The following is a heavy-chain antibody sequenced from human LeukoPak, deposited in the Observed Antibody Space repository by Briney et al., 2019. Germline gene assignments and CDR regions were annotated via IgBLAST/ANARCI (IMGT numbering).Heavy chain of an antibody. D-gene: IGHD6-13*01. CDR3: ARGIAGDPEYFQH. Sequence: PSETLSLTCTVSGGSISSGGYYWSWIRQLPGKGLEWIGYLSYSGSTYYNPSLKSRVTISVDTSKNQFSLKLSSVTAADTAVYYCARGIAGDPEYFQHWGQGTLVTVSS. CDR1: GGSISSGGYY. V-gene: IGHV4-31*03. J-gene: IGHJ1*01. CDR2: LSYSGST.